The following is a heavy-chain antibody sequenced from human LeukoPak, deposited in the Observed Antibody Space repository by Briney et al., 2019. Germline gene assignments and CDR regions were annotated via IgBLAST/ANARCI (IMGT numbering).Heavy chain of an antibody. J-gene: IGHJ6*02. CDR1: GGSISSSNW. V-gene: IGHV4-4*02. CDR2: IYHSGST. CDR3: ARFAITMVRGVTLYYYYGMDV. D-gene: IGHD3-10*01. Sequence: ASETLSLTCTVSGGSISSSNWWSWVRQPPGKGLEWIGEIYHSGSTNYNPSLKSRVTISVDKSKNQFSLKLSSVTAADTAVYYCARFAITMVRGVTLYYYYGMDVWGQGTAVTVSS.